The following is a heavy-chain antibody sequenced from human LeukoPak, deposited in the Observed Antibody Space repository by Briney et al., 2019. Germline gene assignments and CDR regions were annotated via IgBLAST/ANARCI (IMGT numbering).Heavy chain of an antibody. CDR3: ARDRPPYCSGGSCYSGPSDY. Sequence: PGGSLRLSCAASGFTFSSYEMNWVRQAPGKGLEWVSYISSSGSTIYYADSVKGRFTFSRDNAKNSLYLQINSLRAEDTAVYYCARDRPPYCSGGSCYSGPSDYWGQGTLVTVSS. D-gene: IGHD2-15*01. CDR1: GFTFSSYE. CDR2: ISSSGSTI. J-gene: IGHJ4*02. V-gene: IGHV3-48*03.